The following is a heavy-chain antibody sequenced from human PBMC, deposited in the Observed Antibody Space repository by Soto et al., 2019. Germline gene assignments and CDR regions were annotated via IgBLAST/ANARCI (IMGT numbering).Heavy chain of an antibody. CDR3: ARGSIVVVTARTGYFDL. D-gene: IGHD2-2*01. CDR2: INHSGST. CDR1: GGSFSGYY. J-gene: IGHJ2*01. V-gene: IGHV4-34*01. Sequence: QVQLQQWGAGLLKPSETLSLTCAVYGGSFSGYYWSWIRQPPGKGLEWIGEINHSGSTNYNPSLTSRVTISVDTSKNKSSRKLSSVTAADTAVYYCARGSIVVVTARTGYFDLWGRGTLVTVSS.